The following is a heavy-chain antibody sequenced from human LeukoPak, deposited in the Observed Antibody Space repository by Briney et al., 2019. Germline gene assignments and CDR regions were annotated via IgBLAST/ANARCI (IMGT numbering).Heavy chain of an antibody. CDR2: IYYSGST. D-gene: IGHD1-1*01. Sequence: SETLSLTCTVSGGSISSYYWSWIRQPPGKGLEWIGYIYYSGSTNYNPSLKSRVTISVDTSKNQFSLKLSSVTAADTAVYYCARHRGNGDYCDYWGQGTLVTVSS. V-gene: IGHV4-59*08. J-gene: IGHJ4*02. CDR1: GGSISSYY. CDR3: ARHRGNGDYCDY.